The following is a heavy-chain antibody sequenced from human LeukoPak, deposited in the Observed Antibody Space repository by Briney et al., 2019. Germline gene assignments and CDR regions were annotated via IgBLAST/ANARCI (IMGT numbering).Heavy chain of an antibody. D-gene: IGHD1-26*01. CDR3: ARDLSVGAPEF. V-gene: IGHV3-11*04. CDR2: ISSSGSTI. Sequence: GGSLRLSCAASGFTFSDYYMSWIRQAPGKGLEWVSYISSSGSTIYYADSVKGRFTISRDIFKDTLYLQMNSLRPEDTAVYYCARDLSVGAPEFWGQGTLVTVSS. CDR1: GFTFSDYY. J-gene: IGHJ4*02.